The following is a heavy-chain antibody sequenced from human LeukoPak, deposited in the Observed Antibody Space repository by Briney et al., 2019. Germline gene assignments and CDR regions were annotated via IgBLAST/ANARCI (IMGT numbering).Heavy chain of an antibody. Sequence: GGSLRLSCAASGFTFSSYGMHWVRQAPGKGLEWVAVIWYDGSNKYYADSVKGRFTISRDNSKNTLYLQMNSLRAEDTAVYYCARGGYGYYDILTGFSPSIDYWGQGTLVTVSS. V-gene: IGHV3-33*01. D-gene: IGHD3-9*01. CDR3: ARGGYGYYDILTGFSPSIDY. J-gene: IGHJ4*02. CDR1: GFTFSSYG. CDR2: IWYDGSNK.